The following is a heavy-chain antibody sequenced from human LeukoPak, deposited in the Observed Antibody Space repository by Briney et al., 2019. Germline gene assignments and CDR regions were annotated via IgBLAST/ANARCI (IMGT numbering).Heavy chain of an antibody. CDR3: AKVGQDYGDHYFFDS. CDR1: GFTFSSYS. CDR2: ISSSGSTI. J-gene: IGHJ4*02. V-gene: IGHV3-48*01. D-gene: IGHD4-17*01. Sequence: GGSLRLSCAASGFTFSSYSMNWVRQAPGKGLEWVSYISSSGSTIYYADSVKGRFTISRDNAKNTLYLQMNSLRVEDTAVYFCAKVGQDYGDHYFFDSWGQGTLVTVSS.